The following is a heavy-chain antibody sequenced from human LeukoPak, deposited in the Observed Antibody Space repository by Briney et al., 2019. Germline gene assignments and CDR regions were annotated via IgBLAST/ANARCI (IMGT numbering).Heavy chain of an antibody. V-gene: IGHV4-39*01. D-gene: IGHD7-27*01. Sequence: LSLTCXVSGGSXXDSTCYWGWIRQPPGKGLEWIGSIYYSGNTYYNPSLKSRLTISVDTSKNQFSLKLSSVTAADTAVYYCARRRGGEYWGGAFDPWGQGTLVTVSS. CDR3: ARRRGGEYWGGAFDP. CDR1: GGSXXDSTCY. CDR2: IYYSGNT. J-gene: IGHJ5*02.